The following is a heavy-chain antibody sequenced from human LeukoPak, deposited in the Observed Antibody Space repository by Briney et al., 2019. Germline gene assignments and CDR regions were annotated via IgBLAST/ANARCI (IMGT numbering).Heavy chain of an antibody. J-gene: IGHJ4*02. CDR3: ARDLSWTAMDY. CDR1: GFTFSSYW. Sequence: GGSLRLSCAASGFTFSSYWMAWVRQPPGKGLEWVANIKHDGREKYYVESVKGRLTITRDNDKNSLYLQMNRLRAEDTAVYYCARDLSWTAMDYWGQGPLVSVFS. D-gene: IGHD5-18*01. V-gene: IGHV3-7*01. CDR2: IKHDGREK.